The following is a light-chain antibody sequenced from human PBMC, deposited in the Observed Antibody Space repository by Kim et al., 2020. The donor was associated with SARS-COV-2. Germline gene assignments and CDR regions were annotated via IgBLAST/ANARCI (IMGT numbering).Light chain of an antibody. Sequence: SPGERATLSCRASQRVSSSYLAWYQQKPGQAPRLLIYGASSRATGIPDRFSGSGSGTDFTLTISRLEPEDFAMYYCQQYGSSPRTFGQGTKVDIK. CDR1: QRVSSSY. CDR3: QQYGSSPRT. V-gene: IGKV3-20*01. J-gene: IGKJ1*01. CDR2: GAS.